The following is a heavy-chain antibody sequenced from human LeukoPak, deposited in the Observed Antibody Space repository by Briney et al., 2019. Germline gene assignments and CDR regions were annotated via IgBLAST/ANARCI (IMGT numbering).Heavy chain of an antibody. V-gene: IGHV3-21*01. CDR1: GFNFSSYS. Sequence: GGSLRLSCAGSGFNFSSYSMSWVRQAPWKGLEFVSSISSSSCFIYYADSVKGRFTISRDNAKKSLSLQMNSLRADDTAVYYCARGYSSSWYLDWGQGTLVTVSS. CDR3: ARGYSSSWYLD. J-gene: IGHJ4*02. CDR2: ISSSSCFI. D-gene: IGHD6-13*01.